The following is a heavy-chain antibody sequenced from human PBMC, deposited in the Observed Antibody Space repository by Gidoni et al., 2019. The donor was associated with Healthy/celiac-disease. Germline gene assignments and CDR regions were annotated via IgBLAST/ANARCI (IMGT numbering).Heavy chain of an antibody. J-gene: IGHJ5*02. Sequence: VQLEESGGGLVKPGGYLRRSGAASGFTCRRHSMNWVRQAPGQWLEWVSSISRSSSYIYYADSVKGRFTISRDNAKNSLYLQMNSLRAEDTAVYYCARDKRYCSSTSCSGFDPWGQGTRVTVSS. V-gene: IGHV3-21*01. CDR1: GFTCRRHS. CDR2: ISRSSSYI. D-gene: IGHD2-2*01. CDR3: ARDKRYCSSTSCSGFDP.